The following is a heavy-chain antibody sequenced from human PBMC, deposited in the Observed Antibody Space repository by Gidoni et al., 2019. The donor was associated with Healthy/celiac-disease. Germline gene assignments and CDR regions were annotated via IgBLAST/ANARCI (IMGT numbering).Heavy chain of an antibody. D-gene: IGHD2-21*01. CDR3: AREIPRGMDV. CDR1: GGSFSGYY. Sequence: QVQLQQWGAGLLKPSETLSLTCAVYGGSFSGYYWSWIRQPPGKGLEWIGEINHSGSTNYNPSLKSRVTISVDTSKNQFSLKLSSVTAADTAVYYCAREIPRGMDVWGQGTTVTVSS. V-gene: IGHV4-34*01. CDR2: INHSGST. J-gene: IGHJ6*02.